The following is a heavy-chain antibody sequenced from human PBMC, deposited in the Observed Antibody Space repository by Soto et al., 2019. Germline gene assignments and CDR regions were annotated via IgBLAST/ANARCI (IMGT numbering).Heavy chain of an antibody. CDR2: IWYDGSNK. D-gene: IGHD6-6*01. CDR1: GFAFSSYW. V-gene: IGHV3-33*08. CDR3: AREGSSSSGDFDY. Sequence: PGGSLRLSCAASGFAFSSYWMSWVRQAPGRGLEWVAVIWYDGSNKYYADSVKGRFTISRDNSKNTLYLQMNSLRAEDTAVYYCAREGSSSSGDFDYWGQGTLVTVSS. J-gene: IGHJ4*02.